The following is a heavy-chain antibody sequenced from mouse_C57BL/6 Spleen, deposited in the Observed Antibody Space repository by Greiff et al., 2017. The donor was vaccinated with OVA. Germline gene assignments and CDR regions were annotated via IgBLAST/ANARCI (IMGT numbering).Heavy chain of an antibody. J-gene: IGHJ4*01. V-gene: IGHV1-52*01. CDR3: ARDGFYYAMDY. CDR1: GYTFTSYW. Sequence: QVQLQQPGAELVRPGSSVKLSCKASGYTFTSYWMHWVKQRPIQGLEWIGNIDPSDSETHCNQKFKDKATLTVDKSSSTAYMQLSSLTSEDSAVYYCARDGFYYAMDYWGQGTSVTVSS. CDR2: IDPSDSET.